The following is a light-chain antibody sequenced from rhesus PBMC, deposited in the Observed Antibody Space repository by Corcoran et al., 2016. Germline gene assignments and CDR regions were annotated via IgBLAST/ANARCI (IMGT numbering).Light chain of an antibody. CDR3: QQYSHWPPLT. V-gene: IGKV3-35*01. CDR1: QSVSSS. J-gene: IGKJ4*01. Sequence: EIVLTQSPATLSLSPGERATLSCRASQSVSSSLAWYQQKPGQAPRLLIYDASSRATGIPDRFSGSGSGKDFTLTIRRLGPEDVGVYYCQQYSHWPPLTFGGGTKVELK. CDR2: DAS.